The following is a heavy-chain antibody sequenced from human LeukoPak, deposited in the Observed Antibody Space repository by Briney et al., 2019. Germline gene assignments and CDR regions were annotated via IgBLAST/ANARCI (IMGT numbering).Heavy chain of an antibody. CDR3: ARRERDYYGMDV. Sequence: SETLSLTCAVYGGSFSGYYWSWIRQPPGKGLEWIGEINHSGSTNYNPSLKSRVTISLDTSKNQFSLKLSSVTAADTAVYYCARRERDYYGMDVWGQGTTVTVSS. CDR2: INHSGST. CDR1: GGSFSGYY. J-gene: IGHJ6*02. V-gene: IGHV4-34*01.